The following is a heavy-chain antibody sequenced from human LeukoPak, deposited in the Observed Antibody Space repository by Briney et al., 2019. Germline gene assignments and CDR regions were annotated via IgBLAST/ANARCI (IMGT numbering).Heavy chain of an antibody. CDR2: ISSTSSNI. CDR1: GFTFNSYS. Sequence: GGSLRLSCAASGFTFNSYSMNWVRQAPGKGLEWVSYISSTSSNIYYADSVKGRFTISRDNAKNSLYLQMNSLRAEDTAVYYCAKPPITIFGVIYYYYMDVWGKGTTVTVSS. V-gene: IGHV3-48*01. CDR3: AKPPITIFGVIYYYYMDV. J-gene: IGHJ6*03. D-gene: IGHD3-3*01.